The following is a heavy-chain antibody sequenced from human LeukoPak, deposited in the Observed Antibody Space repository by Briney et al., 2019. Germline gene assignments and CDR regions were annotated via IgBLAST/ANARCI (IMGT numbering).Heavy chain of an antibody. CDR3: ARSFDYYSSGYYPYYFDY. Sequence: SETLSLTCAVYDGSFSGNYYWNWIRQPPGKGLEWIAEINHGGSTNHNPSLKNRVTISVDKSKNQFSLRLNSVTAADTAVYYCARSFDYYSSGYYPYYFDYWGQGTLVTVSS. CDR1: DGSFSGNYY. CDR2: INHGGST. V-gene: IGHV4-34*01. D-gene: IGHD3-22*01. J-gene: IGHJ4*02.